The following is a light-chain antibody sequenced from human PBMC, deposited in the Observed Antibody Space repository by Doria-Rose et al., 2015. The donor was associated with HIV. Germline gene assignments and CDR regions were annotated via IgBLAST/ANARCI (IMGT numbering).Light chain of an antibody. CDR1: QSFSSTY. CDR2: DGS. J-gene: IGKJ1*01. Sequence: EIVLTQSPGTLSLSPGERATLSCRASQSFSSTYLAWYQQKPVQAPSLLIYDGSTRATGIPDRFSASGPGTDFTLAINRLEPGDFALYYCHQYGTSWTFGQGTKVEI. CDR3: HQYGTSWT. V-gene: IGKV3-20*01.